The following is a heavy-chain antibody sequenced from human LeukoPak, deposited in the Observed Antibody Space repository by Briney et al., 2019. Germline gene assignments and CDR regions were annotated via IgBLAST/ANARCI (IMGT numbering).Heavy chain of an antibody. CDR3: ASRSFPAGMDY. CDR2: INHSGST. V-gene: IGHV4-34*01. CDR1: GGSFSGYY. Sequence: SETLSLTCAVYGGSFSGYYWSWIRQPPGKGLEWIGEINHSGSTNYNPSLKSRVTISVDTSKNQFSLKLSSVTAADTAVYYCASRSFPAGMDYWGQGTLVTVPS. J-gene: IGHJ4*02. D-gene: IGHD2-2*01.